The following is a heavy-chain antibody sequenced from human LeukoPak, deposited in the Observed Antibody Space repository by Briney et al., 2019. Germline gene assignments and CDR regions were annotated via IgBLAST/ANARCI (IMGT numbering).Heavy chain of an antibody. V-gene: IGHV1-8*01. CDR1: GYTFTSYD. D-gene: IGHD3-9*01. J-gene: IGHJ5*02. CDR3: ARAPDILTGHGGECWFDP. Sequence: GASVKVSCKASGYTFTSYDINWVRQATGQGLEWMGWMNPNSGNTGYAQKFQGRVTMTRNTSISTAYMELSSLRSEDTAVYYCARAPDILTGHGGECWFDPWGQGTLVTVSS. CDR2: MNPNSGNT.